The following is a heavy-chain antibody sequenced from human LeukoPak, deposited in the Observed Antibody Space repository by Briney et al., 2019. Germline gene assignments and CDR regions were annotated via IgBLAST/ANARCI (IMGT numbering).Heavy chain of an antibody. Sequence: GGSLRLSCAASGFTFDDYAMHWVRQAPGKGLEWVSGISWNSGSIGYADSVKGRFTISRDNAKNSLYLQMNSLRAEDTALYYCAKVVGDYGDYYFDYWGQGTLVTVSS. D-gene: IGHD4-17*01. V-gene: IGHV3-9*01. CDR2: ISWNSGSI. J-gene: IGHJ4*02. CDR1: GFTFDDYA. CDR3: AKVVGDYGDYYFDY.